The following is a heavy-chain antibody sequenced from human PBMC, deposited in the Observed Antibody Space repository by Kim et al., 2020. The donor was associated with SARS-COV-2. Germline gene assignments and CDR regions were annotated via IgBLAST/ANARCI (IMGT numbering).Heavy chain of an antibody. J-gene: IGHJ6*02. CDR3: ARGEVGATTDDYYGMHV. V-gene: IGHV4-4*02. CDR2: IYHSGST. CDR1: GGSISSSNW. Sequence: SETLSLTCAVSGGSISSSNWWSWVRQPPGKGLEWIGEIYHSGSTNYNPSLKSRVTISVDKSKNQFSLKLSSVTAADTAVYYCARGEVGATTDDYYGMHVWGQGTAVAVPS. D-gene: IGHD1-26*01.